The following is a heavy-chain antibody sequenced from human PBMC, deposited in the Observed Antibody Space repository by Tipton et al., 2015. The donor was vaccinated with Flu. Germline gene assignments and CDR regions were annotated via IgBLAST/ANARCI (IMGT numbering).Heavy chain of an antibody. V-gene: IGHV3-49*04. J-gene: IGHJ4*02. CDR2: VRSRSRAYLGTS. CDR1: GFNFGDYG. D-gene: IGHD6-13*01. CDR3: ARGAITAAGVFDY. Sequence: VQLVQSGGGLVRAGGSLKLSCRTSGFNFGDYGVNWVRQAPGKGLEWVGIVRSRSRAYLGTSDYGASVKGRFTVSRDDSQSVAYLQMNDLKTDDTAVYYCARGAITAAGVFDYWGQGIPVTVSS.